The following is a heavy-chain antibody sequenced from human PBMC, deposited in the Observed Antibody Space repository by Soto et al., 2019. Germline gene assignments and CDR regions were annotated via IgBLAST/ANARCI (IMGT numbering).Heavy chain of an antibody. Sequence: SETLALTFAVYGWSFSGYYWSWIRPPPGKGLEWIGEINHSGSTNYNPSLKSRVTISVDTSKNQFSLKLSSVTAADTAVYYCARRGWYYDSSGYYVAYFDYWGQGTLVTVSS. CDR2: INHSGST. CDR1: GWSFSGYY. V-gene: IGHV4-34*01. CDR3: ARRGWYYDSSGYYVAYFDY. D-gene: IGHD3-22*01. J-gene: IGHJ4*02.